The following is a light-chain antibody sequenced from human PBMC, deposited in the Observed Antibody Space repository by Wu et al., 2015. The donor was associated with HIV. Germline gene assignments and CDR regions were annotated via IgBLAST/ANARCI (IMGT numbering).Light chain of an antibody. CDR2: GAS. V-gene: IGKV3-15*01. Sequence: EIVMTQSPATLSVSPGERATPSCRASQTVSSNLAWYQQKFGQAPRLLISGASTRATSIPARFSGSGFGTEFTLTISSMQSEDFAVYYCQQYNIWPYTFGQGTKLEIK. CDR1: QTVSSN. CDR3: QQYNIWPYT. J-gene: IGKJ2*01.